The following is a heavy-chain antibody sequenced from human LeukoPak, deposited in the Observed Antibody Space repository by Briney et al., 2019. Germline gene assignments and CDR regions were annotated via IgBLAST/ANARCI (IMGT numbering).Heavy chain of an antibody. CDR3: ARELH. J-gene: IGHJ4*02. D-gene: IGHD1-26*01. Sequence: PGGSLRLSCAASGFTVSSNYMSWVRQAPGKGLEWVSVIYSGGTTNYTDSVKGRFIISRDNSKNKLFLQMNSLGTEDTAVYYCARELHLGQGTLVTVSS. CDR1: GFTVSSNY. V-gene: IGHV3-66*02. CDR2: IYSGGTT.